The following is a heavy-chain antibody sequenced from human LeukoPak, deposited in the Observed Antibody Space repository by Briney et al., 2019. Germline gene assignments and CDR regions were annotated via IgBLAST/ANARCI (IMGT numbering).Heavy chain of an antibody. V-gene: IGHV1-18*01. J-gene: IGHJ5*02. Sequence: ASVKVSCKASGYTFTSYGISWVRQAPGQGLEWMGWISAYNGNTNYAQKLQGRVTMTTDTSTSTAYMELRSLRSDDTAVYYCARDRYCSGGSCFITRFDPWGQGTLVTVSS. CDR2: ISAYNGNT. CDR1: GYTFTSYG. D-gene: IGHD2-15*01. CDR3: ARDRYCSGGSCFITRFDP.